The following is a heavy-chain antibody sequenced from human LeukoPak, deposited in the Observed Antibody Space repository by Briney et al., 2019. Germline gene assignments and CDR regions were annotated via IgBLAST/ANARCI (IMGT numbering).Heavy chain of an antibody. Sequence: PSETLSLTCTVSGGSISSSSYYWGWIRQPPGKGLEWIVSIYYSGSTYYNPSLKSRVTISVDKSKNQFSLKLSSVTAADTAVYYCARADSSGAFDIWGQGTMVTVSS. V-gene: IGHV4-39*07. J-gene: IGHJ3*02. D-gene: IGHD5-18*01. CDR2: IYYSGST. CDR3: ARADSSGAFDI. CDR1: GGSISSSSYY.